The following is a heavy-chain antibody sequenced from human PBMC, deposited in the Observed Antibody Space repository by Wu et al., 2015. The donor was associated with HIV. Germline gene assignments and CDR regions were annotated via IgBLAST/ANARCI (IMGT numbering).Heavy chain of an antibody. CDR2: IIPIFGTA. J-gene: IGHJ3*02. CDR3: AREGDRITMIVARDPPKDAFDI. D-gene: IGHD3-22*01. Sequence: QVQLVQSGAEVKKPGSSVKVSCKASGGTFSSYAISWVRQAPGQGLEWMGGIIPIFGTANYAQKFQGRVTITTDESTSTAYMELSSLRSEDTAVYYCAREGDRITMIVARDPPKDAFDIWGQGTMVTVSS. CDR1: GGTFSSYA. V-gene: IGHV1-69*05.